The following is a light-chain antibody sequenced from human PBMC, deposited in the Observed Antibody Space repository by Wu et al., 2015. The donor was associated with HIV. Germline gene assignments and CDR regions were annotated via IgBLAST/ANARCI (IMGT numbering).Light chain of an antibody. CDR1: QSINRN. CDR3: QRYNDWPRT. J-gene: IGKJ5*01. V-gene: IGKV3-15*01. CDR2: YAS. Sequence: EILMTQSPSILSVSPGETATLICRASQSINRNLAWYQQRPGQAPRLLIYYASARATGIPARFSGSGSATEFTLTIYTMQSEDFAVYYCQRYNDWPRTFGQGTRLE.